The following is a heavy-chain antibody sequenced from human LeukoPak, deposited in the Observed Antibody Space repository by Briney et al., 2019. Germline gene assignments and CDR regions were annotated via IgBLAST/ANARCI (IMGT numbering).Heavy chain of an antibody. CDR2: INRGGST. D-gene: IGHD4-17*01. Sequence: SETLSLTCAVYGGSFSVYYWSWIRQPPGKGLEWIGEINRGGSTNYSPSLKSRVTTSLDTSKNQVSLKLSSVTAADTAMYYCGLSTTKATTWTIDYWGQGTLVTVSS. CDR1: GGSFSVYY. J-gene: IGHJ4*02. CDR3: GLSTTKATTWTIDY. V-gene: IGHV4-34*01.